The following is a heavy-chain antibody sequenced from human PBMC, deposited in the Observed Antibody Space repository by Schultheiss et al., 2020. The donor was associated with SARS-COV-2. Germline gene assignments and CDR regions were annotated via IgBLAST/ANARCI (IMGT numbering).Heavy chain of an antibody. CDR3: ARDGGSGGSGWYGWFDP. V-gene: IGHV3-13*04. CDR1: GFTFSSYD. Sequence: SLLLSCAASGFTFSSYDMHWVRQATGKGLEWVSAIGTAGDTYYQGSVKGRFTISRENAKNSLYLQMNSLRAEDTAVYYCARDGGSGGSGWYGWFDPWGQGILVTVSS. J-gene: IGHJ5*02. D-gene: IGHD6-19*01. CDR2: IGTAGDT.